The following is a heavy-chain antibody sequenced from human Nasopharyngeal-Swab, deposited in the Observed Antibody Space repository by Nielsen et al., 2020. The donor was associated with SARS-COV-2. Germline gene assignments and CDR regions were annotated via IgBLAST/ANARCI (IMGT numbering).Heavy chain of an antibody. V-gene: IGHV5-51*01. D-gene: IGHD1-26*01. CDR1: AHTFTTFW. CDR3: ARHFCGSYFGATFCTGGYYFDY. J-gene: IGHJ4*02. CDR2: IFPGDSDT. Sequence: GESLKISCKGSAHTFTTFWLTWVRQMPGKGLEWMVIIFPGDSDTRYSPSFQGQVTISVDKSISTAYLQWSSLKASDTAMYYCARHFCGSYFGATFCTGGYYFDYWGQGTLVTVSS.